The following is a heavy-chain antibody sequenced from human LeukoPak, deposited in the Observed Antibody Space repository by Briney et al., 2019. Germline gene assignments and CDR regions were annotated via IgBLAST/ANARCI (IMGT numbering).Heavy chain of an antibody. Sequence: SETLSLTCAVYGGSFSGYYWSWIRQPPGKGLEWIGEINHSGSTNYNPSLKSRVTISVDTSKNQFSLKLSSVTAADTAVYYCARGPRHYYDSSGYALDYWGQGTLVTVSS. CDR1: GGSFSGYY. V-gene: IGHV4-34*01. CDR3: ARGPRHYYDSSGYALDY. CDR2: INHSGST. J-gene: IGHJ4*02. D-gene: IGHD3-22*01.